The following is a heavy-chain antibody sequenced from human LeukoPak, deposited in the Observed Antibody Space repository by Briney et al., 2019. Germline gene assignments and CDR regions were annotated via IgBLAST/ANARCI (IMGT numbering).Heavy chain of an antibody. CDR1: GFSVTSKY. CDR3: ARGGVVVALGSYGMDV. Sequence: GGSLRLSCAASGFSVTSKYVNWVRQAPGKGLGWVSVIYIDGNTYYADSVKGRFTISRDNSKNTLYLQMNTLRAEDTAVYYCARGGVVVALGSYGMDVWGQGTTVTVSS. CDR2: IYIDGNT. V-gene: IGHV3-53*01. J-gene: IGHJ6*02. D-gene: IGHD2-15*01.